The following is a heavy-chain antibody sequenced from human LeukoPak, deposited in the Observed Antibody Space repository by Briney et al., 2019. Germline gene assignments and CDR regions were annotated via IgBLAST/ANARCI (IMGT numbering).Heavy chain of an antibody. J-gene: IGHJ4*02. D-gene: IGHD2-21*01. CDR3: ARGPSYCGGDCYYYFDY. Sequence: GGSLRLSCAASGFTFSRYGMRWVRQAPGKRLEWLAVISYDGSEKDYVDSVKGRFTISRDNAKNSLYLQMNSLRAEDTAVYYCARGPSYCGGDCYYYFDYWGQGTLVTVSS. CDR1: GFTFSRYG. V-gene: IGHV3-33*08. CDR2: ISYDGSEK.